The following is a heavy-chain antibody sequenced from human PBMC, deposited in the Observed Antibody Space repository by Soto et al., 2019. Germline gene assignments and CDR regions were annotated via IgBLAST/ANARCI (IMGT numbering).Heavy chain of an antibody. J-gene: IGHJ4*02. D-gene: IGHD3-10*01. CDR1: GFTFSIYA. CDR3: AKATLGGAATLLRDY. Sequence: EVQLLESGGGLVQPGGSLRLSCAAAGFTFSIYAMSWVRQAPGKGLEWVSAISGSGGSTYYADSVKGRFTISRDNSNNTLYVQMNSLRADDTAVYYWAKATLGGAATLLRDYWGQGTLVTVSS. V-gene: IGHV3-23*01. CDR2: ISGSGGST.